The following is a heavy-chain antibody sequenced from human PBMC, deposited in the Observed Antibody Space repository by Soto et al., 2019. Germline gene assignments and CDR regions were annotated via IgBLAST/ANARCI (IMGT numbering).Heavy chain of an antibody. Sequence: QLQLQESGPGLVRPSETLSLTCTVSGDSISSTRYFWGWIRQPPGKGLEWIGSNNRGGTASYNPSLKSQVTISVHTSTNQFLLNVHSETAVYTAVYSCARHSEQLGQRHFDYWGQGNLVIFSS. CDR1: GDSISSTRYF. J-gene: IGHJ4*02. CDR2: NNRGGTA. V-gene: IGHV4-39*01. CDR3: ARHSEQLGQRHFDY. D-gene: IGHD6-13*01.